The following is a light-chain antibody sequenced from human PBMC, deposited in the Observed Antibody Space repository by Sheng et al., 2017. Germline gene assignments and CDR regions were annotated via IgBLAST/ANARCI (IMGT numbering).Light chain of an antibody. CDR2: RNN. J-gene: IGLJ3*02. V-gene: IGLV1-47*01. CDR1: SSNIGSTY. Sequence: QSVLTQPPSASGTPGQRVTISCSGSSSNIGSTYVYWYQQLPGTAPRLLISRNNQRRSGVPDRFSGSKSGTSASLAISGLRSEDDANYYCAAWDDSLRGVLFGGGTNLTVL. CDR3: AAWDDSLRGVL.